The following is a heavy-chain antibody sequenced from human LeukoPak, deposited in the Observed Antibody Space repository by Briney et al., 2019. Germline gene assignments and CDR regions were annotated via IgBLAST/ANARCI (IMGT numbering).Heavy chain of an antibody. Sequence: ASVKVSCKASGYTFTGYYMHWVRQAPGQGLEWMGWINPNSGGTNYAQKFQGRVTMTRDTSISTAYMGLSRLRSGDTAVYYCARAADTAMAHFDYWGQGTLVTVSS. CDR2: INPNSGGT. J-gene: IGHJ4*02. D-gene: IGHD5-18*01. CDR1: GYTFTGYY. V-gene: IGHV1-2*02. CDR3: ARAADTAMAHFDY.